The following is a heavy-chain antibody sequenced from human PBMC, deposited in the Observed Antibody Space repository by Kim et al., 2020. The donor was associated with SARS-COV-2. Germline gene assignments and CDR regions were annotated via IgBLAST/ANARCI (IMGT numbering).Heavy chain of an antibody. Sequence: ADSMKGRSTISRDNSKNMLYIHVSSLRPEDTAVYYCVKEVMPTSGTNYCDYWGQGALVTVSS. CDR3: VKEVMPTSGTNYCDY. V-gene: IGHV3-64*05. D-gene: IGHD2-8*01. J-gene: IGHJ4*02.